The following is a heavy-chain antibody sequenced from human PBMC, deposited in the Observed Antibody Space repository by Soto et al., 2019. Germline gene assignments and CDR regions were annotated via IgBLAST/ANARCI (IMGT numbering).Heavy chain of an antibody. D-gene: IGHD6-13*01. Sequence: SETLSLTCTVSCGSISSYYWSWIRQPPGKGLEWIGYIYYSGSTNYNPSLKSRVTISVDTSKNQFSLKLSSVTAADTAVYYCARDRMSSSGYGMDVWGQGTTVTVSS. V-gene: IGHV4-59*01. CDR3: ARDRMSSSGYGMDV. CDR2: IYYSGST. CDR1: CGSISSYY. J-gene: IGHJ6*02.